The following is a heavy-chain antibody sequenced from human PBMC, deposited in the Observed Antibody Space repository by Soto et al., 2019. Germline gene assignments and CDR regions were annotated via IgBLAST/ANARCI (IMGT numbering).Heavy chain of an antibody. Sequence: ASVKVSCKASGGTFSSYAINWVRQAPGQGLEWMGGIIPMFGTSNYAQKFQGRVTTIADESTNTAYMELSSLRSEDTAVYYCARAIGYSYGTYYFDYWGQGTLVTVPQ. CDR3: ARAIGYSYGTYYFDY. D-gene: IGHD5-18*01. CDR1: GGTFSSYA. V-gene: IGHV1-69*13. J-gene: IGHJ4*02. CDR2: IIPMFGTS.